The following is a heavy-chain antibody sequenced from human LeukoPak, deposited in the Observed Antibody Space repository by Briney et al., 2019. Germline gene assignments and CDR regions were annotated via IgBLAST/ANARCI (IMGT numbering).Heavy chain of an antibody. D-gene: IGHD6-13*01. CDR1: GFTLSRYR. V-gene: IGHV3-21*01. Sequence: GGSLRLSCALSGFTLSRYRVKWVRQAAGQGLEWVSSITSSSSYIYYAESAKGRFTIPRENDKNSLYLQMNSLRAEDRAVYYCARFTEAAAGPFDYWGQGTLVTVSS. CDR2: ITSSSSYI. J-gene: IGHJ4*02. CDR3: ARFTEAAAGPFDY.